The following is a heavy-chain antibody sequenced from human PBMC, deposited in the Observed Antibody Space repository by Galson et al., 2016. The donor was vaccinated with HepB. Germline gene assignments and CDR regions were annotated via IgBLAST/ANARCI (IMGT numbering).Heavy chain of an antibody. Sequence: SLRLSCAASGFTFRRFWMHWVRQAPGKGLVWVSRINSDGTTTTYADSVKGRFTISRDNAKNTLYLQMNSPRAEDTAFYYCATVSGPLDYWGQGTLVTVSS. CDR2: INSDGTTT. CDR3: ATVSGPLDY. CDR1: GFTFRRFW. V-gene: IGHV3-74*03. J-gene: IGHJ4*02. D-gene: IGHD3-16*01.